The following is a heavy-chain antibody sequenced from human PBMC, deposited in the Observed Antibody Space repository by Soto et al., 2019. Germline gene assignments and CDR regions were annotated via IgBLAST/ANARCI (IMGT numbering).Heavy chain of an antibody. J-gene: IGHJ4*02. CDR1: GGSLSTYY. V-gene: IGHV4-59*08. Sequence: QVHLQESGPGLVKPSETLSLTCTVSGGSLSTYYWSWIRQPPGKGLAWIGYVHDRAPTRYNPALRTRVTISADTSKNQFTLSLRSVTAADTAVYFWARIRSIFSGGRNDDWGQGILVTVSA. CDR2: VHDRAPT. CDR3: ARIRSIFSGGRNDD. D-gene: IGHD2-15*01.